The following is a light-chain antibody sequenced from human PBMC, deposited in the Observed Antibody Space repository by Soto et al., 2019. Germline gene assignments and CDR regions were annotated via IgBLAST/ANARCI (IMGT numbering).Light chain of an antibody. Sequence: DIQMTQSPSSISASVGDRVINTCRASQSIDNYLNWYQQKPGKAPELLIYAASNLQSGVPSRFSASGSGTDFTLTISSPQPEDFATYYCQQSYSILSLTFGQGTKVEIK. CDR1: QSIDNY. CDR3: QQSYSILSLT. CDR2: AAS. V-gene: IGKV1-39*01. J-gene: IGKJ1*01.